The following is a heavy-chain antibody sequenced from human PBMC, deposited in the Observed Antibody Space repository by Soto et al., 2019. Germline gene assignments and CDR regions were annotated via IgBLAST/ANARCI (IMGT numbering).Heavy chain of an antibody. CDR1: GYTFTSYG. Sequence: QVQLVQSGAEVKKPGASVKVSCKASGYTFTSYGISWVRQAPGPGLEWMGWISAYNGNTNYAQKLQGRVTMTTDTSTSTVEMELRSLRADDTAVYYCAGESWRYCGIDVWGQGTPVTVSS. CDR3: AGESWRYCGIDV. CDR2: ISAYNGNT. D-gene: IGHD6-13*01. J-gene: IGHJ6*02. V-gene: IGHV1-18*04.